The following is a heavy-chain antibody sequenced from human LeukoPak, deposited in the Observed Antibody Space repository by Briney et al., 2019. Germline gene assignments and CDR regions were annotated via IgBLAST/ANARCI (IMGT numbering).Heavy chain of an antibody. Sequence: PGGSLRLSCAASGFTFSSYSMNWVRQAPGKGLEWVSSISSGSSYIYYADSVKGRFTISRDNAKNSLYLQMNSVRAEDTAVYYCARDGMITFGGVMGDYGMDVWGQGTTVPVSS. D-gene: IGHD3-16*01. CDR2: ISSGSSYI. CDR3: ARDGMITFGGVMGDYGMDV. CDR1: GFTFSSYS. J-gene: IGHJ6*02. V-gene: IGHV3-21*01.